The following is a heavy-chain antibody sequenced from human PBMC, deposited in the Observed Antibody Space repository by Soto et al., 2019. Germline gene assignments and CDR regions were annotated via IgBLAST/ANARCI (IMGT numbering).Heavy chain of an antibody. V-gene: IGHV3-23*01. J-gene: IGHJ6*03. D-gene: IGHD3-16*01. Sequence: EVQLLESGGGLVQPGGSVRLSCAASGFTVSSYAMSWVRQAPGKGLEWVSAISGSGSTYSADSVKGRFTISRDSSKNTVYLEMNSLRAEDTAVYYCAKALRFTFTTGYYMDVWGRGTTVTVSS. CDR2: ISGSGST. CDR3: AKALRFTFTTGYYMDV. CDR1: GFTVSSYA.